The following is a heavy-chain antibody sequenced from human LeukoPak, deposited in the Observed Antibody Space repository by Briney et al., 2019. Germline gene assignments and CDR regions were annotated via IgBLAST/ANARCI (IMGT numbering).Heavy chain of an antibody. D-gene: IGHD5-24*01. Sequence: GGSLRLSCSASGFTFGDYAMSWVRQPPGKGLEWVSSISGRDSSTYYADSVKGRFTISGDNSKNTLYLQMNSLRDEDTAVYYCARDLNYHLDLWGQGTLVTVSS. V-gene: IGHV3-23*01. CDR2: ISGRDSST. J-gene: IGHJ4*02. CDR1: GFTFGDYA. CDR3: ARDLNYHLDL.